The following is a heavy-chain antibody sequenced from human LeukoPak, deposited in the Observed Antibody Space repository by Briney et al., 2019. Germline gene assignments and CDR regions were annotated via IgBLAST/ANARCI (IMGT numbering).Heavy chain of an antibody. CDR1: GGSISSSGYY. J-gene: IGHJ6*03. Sequence: PSETLSLTCTVSGGSISSSGYYWGWIRQPPGKGLEWIGSIYHTGSTYYNPSLKSRVTVSVDTSKNQFSLKVTSVTAADTAVYYCARETTRDRFMDVWGKGTTVTVSS. CDR3: ARETTRDRFMDV. CDR2: IYHTGST. V-gene: IGHV4-39*07. D-gene: IGHD4-17*01.